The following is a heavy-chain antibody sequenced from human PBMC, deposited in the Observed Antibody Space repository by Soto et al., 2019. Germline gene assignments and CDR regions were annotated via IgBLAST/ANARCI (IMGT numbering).Heavy chain of an antibody. D-gene: IGHD3-10*01. CDR2: ISSDGSHE. J-gene: IGHJ6*02. CDR1: GFPFSTYG. CDR3: AKKDITLVREVVISAPVYPYDHHGLDF. Sequence: QVQLVESGGGVVQPGRSLRLSCSASGFPFSTYGMHWVRQAPGKGLEWVAVISSDGSHEYYADSVKGRFTISRDNSKNMLYLEITSLRSEDTARYYCAKKDITLVREVVISAPVYPYDHHGLDFLGRGTTVTVS. V-gene: IGHV3-30*18.